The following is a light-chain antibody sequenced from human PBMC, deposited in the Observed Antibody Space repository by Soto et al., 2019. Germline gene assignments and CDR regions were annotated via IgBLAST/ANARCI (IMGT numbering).Light chain of an antibody. CDR3: QKYNTAPLT. CDR1: QGISNY. V-gene: IGKV1-27*01. CDR2: AAS. Sequence: DIPMTQSPSSLSASVGDRVTITRRASQGISNYLAWYQQKPGKVPKVLIYAASTLQSGVPSRFSGSGSGTDFTLTISSLQPEDVASYYCQKYNTAPLTFGGGTKVEIK. J-gene: IGKJ4*01.